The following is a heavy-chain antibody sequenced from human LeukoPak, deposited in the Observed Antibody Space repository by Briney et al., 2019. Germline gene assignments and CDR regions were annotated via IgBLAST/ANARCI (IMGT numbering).Heavy chain of an antibody. J-gene: IGHJ6*02. CDR1: GFTFSNSA. Sequence: GGSLRLSCAASGFTFSNSAVSWVRQAPGKGLEWVANIKQDGSERYYVESVRGRFTISRDNAKNSLYLQMNSLRAEDTAVYYCARAGRPRTEVAAGMDVWGQGTTVTVSS. D-gene: IGHD6-19*01. CDR3: ARAGRPRTEVAAGMDV. CDR2: IKQDGSER. V-gene: IGHV3-7*01.